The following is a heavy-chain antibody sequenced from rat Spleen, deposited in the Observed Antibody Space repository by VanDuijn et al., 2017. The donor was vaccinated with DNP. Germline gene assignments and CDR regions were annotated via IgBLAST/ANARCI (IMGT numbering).Heavy chain of an antibody. CDR2: INTGSGGS. V-gene: IGHV1-43*01. CDR1: GYTFTSYF. CDR3: GRDYGYNIYAMDA. J-gene: IGHJ4*01. D-gene: IGHD1-6*01. Sequence: QVQLQQSGAELAKPGSSVKISCKASGYTFTSYFMAWIKQTTGQSLEYIGYINTGSGGSNYNEKFKGKATLTVDRSSSTAFMQLSSLTPDDSAVYYCGRDYGYNIYAMDAWGQGTSVTVSS.